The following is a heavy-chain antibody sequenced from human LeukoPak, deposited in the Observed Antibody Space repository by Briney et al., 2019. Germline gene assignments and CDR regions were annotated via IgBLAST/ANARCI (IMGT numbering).Heavy chain of an antibody. J-gene: IGHJ4*02. CDR1: GGTFSSYA. D-gene: IGHD2-2*01. CDR2: IIPIFGTA. CDR3: ARDSVVVPAAMGY. V-gene: IGHV1-69*13. Sequence: SVKVSCKSSGGTFSSYAISWVRQAPGQGLEWMGGIIPIFGTANYAQKFQGRVTITADESTSTAYMELSSLRSEDTAVYYCARDSVVVPAAMGYWGQGTLVTVSS.